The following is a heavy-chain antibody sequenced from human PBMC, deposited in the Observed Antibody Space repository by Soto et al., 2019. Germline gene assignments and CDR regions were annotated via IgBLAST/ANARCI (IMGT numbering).Heavy chain of an antibody. CDR1: GFTFSTYW. CDR2: IKQDGSEK. CDR3: AREANTLRIIYYYYMDV. V-gene: IGHV3-7*01. Sequence: GGSLRLSCAASGFTFSTYWMSWVRQAPGKGLEWVANIKQDGSEKYYVDSVKGRFTISRDNAKNSLYLQMNSLRAEDTAVYYCAREANTLRIIYYYYMDVWGKGTTVTVSS. J-gene: IGHJ6*03. D-gene: IGHD4-17*01.